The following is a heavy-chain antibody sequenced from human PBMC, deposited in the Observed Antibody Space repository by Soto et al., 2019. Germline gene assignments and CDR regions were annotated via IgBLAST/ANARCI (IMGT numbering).Heavy chain of an antibody. CDR3: ARGRSNQYESSPPPKFDP. CDR2: IGTVGDT. CDR1: GXTFSTYD. Sequence: LRLSCAASGXTFSTYDMHWVRQATGKGLEWVSAIGTVGDTYYLDSVKGRFTISRENAKNSLYLQMNSLRAGDTAVYYCARGRSNQYESSPPPKFDPWGRGTLVTVSS. D-gene: IGHD2-8*01. V-gene: IGHV3-13*01. J-gene: IGHJ5*02.